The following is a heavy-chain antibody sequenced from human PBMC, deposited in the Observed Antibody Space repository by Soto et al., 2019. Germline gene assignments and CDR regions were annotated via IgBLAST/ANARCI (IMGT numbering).Heavy chain of an antibody. J-gene: IGHJ5*02. CDR3: AKAGYCSGGSCSEGWFDP. CDR1: GFTFSNYA. CDR2: ISDSSGAT. Sequence: GGSLRLSCAASGFTFSNYAMTWVRQAPGKGLEWVSIISDSSGATYYADSVEGRFTISRDNSKNTLYLQMNSLRAEDRAIYYCAKAGYCSGGSCSEGWFDPWGQGTLVTVSS. D-gene: IGHD2-15*01. V-gene: IGHV3-23*01.